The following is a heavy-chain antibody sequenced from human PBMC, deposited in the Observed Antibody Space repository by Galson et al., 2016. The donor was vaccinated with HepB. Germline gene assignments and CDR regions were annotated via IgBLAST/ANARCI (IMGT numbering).Heavy chain of an antibody. J-gene: IGHJ6*02. D-gene: IGHD2-15*01. Sequence: SLRLSCAASGFTFSSYGMHWVRQTPGKGLEWVAIISYDGSNKYYADSVKSRFIISRDNSKNTLTLRINSLRAEDTAVYYCAKDLLYCSGGRCYILSKPLRRIYFYYIMDVWGQGTTVTVSS. CDR2: ISYDGSNK. V-gene: IGHV3-30*18. CDR1: GFTFSSYG. CDR3: AKDLLYCSGGRCYILSKPLRRIYFYYIMDV.